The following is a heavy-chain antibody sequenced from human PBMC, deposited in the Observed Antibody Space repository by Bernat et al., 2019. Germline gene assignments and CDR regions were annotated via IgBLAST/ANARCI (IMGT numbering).Heavy chain of an antibody. D-gene: IGHD3-22*01. J-gene: IGHJ4*02. V-gene: IGHV3-53*02. CDR1: GFSVSSNY. Sequence: EVQLVETGGGLIQPGGSLRLSCVASGFSVSSNYMSWVRQAPGKGLEWVSVIHSGGTTYYEDSVKGRFIISRDNSKNTLYLQMNSLRAEDTAVYYCATSITMMVYWGQGTLVTVSS. CDR3: ATSITMMVY. CDR2: IHSGGTT.